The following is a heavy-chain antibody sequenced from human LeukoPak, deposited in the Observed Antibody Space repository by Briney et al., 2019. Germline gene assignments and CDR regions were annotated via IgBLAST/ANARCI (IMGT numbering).Heavy chain of an antibody. CDR3: ARGRGSGYSYGFNWFDP. CDR1: GGSISSYY. J-gene: IGHJ5*02. D-gene: IGHD5-18*01. Sequence: SGTLSLTCAVSGGSISSYYWSWIRQPPGKGLEWIGYIYYSGSTNYNPSLKSRVTISVDTSKNQFSLKLSSVTAADTAVYYCARGRGSGYSYGFNWFDPWGQGTLVTVSS. CDR2: IYYSGST. V-gene: IGHV4-59*01.